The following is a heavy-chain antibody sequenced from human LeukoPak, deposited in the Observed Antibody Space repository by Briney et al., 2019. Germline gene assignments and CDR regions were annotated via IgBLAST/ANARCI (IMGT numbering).Heavy chain of an antibody. CDR2: IYDSGST. CDR1: GGSIRSSYYY. Sequence: SETLSLTCTVSGGSIRSSYYYWGWIRQPPGKGLEWIGSIYDSGSTYYNPSLKSRVTISVDTSKNQFSLKLNSVTAADTAVYYCARVCMCGSYSPFDYWGQGTLVTVSS. V-gene: IGHV4-39*07. D-gene: IGHD1-26*01. J-gene: IGHJ4*02. CDR3: ARVCMCGSYSPFDY.